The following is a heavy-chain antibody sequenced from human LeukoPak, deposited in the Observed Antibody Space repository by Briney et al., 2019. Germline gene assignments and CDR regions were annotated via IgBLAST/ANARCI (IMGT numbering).Heavy chain of an antibody. CDR1: GYIFRNYD. J-gene: IGHJ3*02. Sequence: ASVKVSCKPSGYIFRNYDINWVRQAPGQGLEWMGWMNRENGNTGYAQKFHGRATMTRHAPTNTAYMELTSLRSEDTAVYFCATPMANTFDAFDIWGQGSRVTVSS. CDR3: ATPMANTFDAFDI. CDR2: MNRENGNT. V-gene: IGHV1-8*01. D-gene: IGHD5-24*01.